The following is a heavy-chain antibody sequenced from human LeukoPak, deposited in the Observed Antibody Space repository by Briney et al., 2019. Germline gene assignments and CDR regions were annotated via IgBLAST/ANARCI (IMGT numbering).Heavy chain of an antibody. D-gene: IGHD3-22*01. CDR2: ISAYNGNT. J-gene: IGHJ4*02. V-gene: IGHV1-18*01. Sequence: ASVKVSCKASGYTFTSYGISWVRQAPGQGLEWMGWISAYNGNTNYAQKFQGRVTMTRDTSTSTVYMELSSLRSEDTAVYYCARDYDSSGYYSYYFDYWGQGTLVTVSS. CDR3: ARDYDSSGYYSYYFDY. CDR1: GYTFTSYG.